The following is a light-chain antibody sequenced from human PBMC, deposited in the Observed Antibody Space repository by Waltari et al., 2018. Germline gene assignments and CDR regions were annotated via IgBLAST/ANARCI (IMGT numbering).Light chain of an antibody. CDR1: KSISSY. CDR3: QQSYSTLPYT. J-gene: IGKJ2*01. CDR2: AAS. V-gene: IGKV1-39*01. Sequence: DIQMTQSPSSLSASVGDRVTITCRASKSISSYLNWYQQKPGKAPKLLIYAASSLQSGVPSRFSGSGSGTDFTLTISSLQPEDFATYYCQQSYSTLPYTFGQGTKLEIK.